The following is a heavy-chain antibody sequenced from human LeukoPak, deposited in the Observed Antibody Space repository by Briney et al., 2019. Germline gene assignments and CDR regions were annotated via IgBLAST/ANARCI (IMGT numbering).Heavy chain of an antibody. CDR3: AREEVVGSYHHFDY. CDR1: GYTFTGYY. CDR2: INPNSGGT. D-gene: IGHD1-26*01. V-gene: IGHV1-2*04. Sequence: ASVKVSCKASGYTFTGYYMHWVRQAPGQGLEWMGWINPNSGGTNYAQKFQGWVTMTRDTSISTAYMELSRLRSDDTAVYYCAREEVVGSYHHFDYWGQGTLVTVSS. J-gene: IGHJ4*02.